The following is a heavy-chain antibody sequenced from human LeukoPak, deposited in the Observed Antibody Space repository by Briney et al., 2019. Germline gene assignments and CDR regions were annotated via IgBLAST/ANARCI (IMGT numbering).Heavy chain of an antibody. D-gene: IGHD3-22*01. V-gene: IGHV3-30-3*01. CDR3: ARDHDSSGCYTNFDY. J-gene: IGHJ4*02. CDR2: ISYDGSNN. CDR1: GFTFSSYD. Sequence: SAGSLTLSCAASGFTFSSYDMHWVRQVPGKGRECVAVISYDGSNNYYADSVKGRFTISRDNSKNTLYLQMNSLRAEDTAVYYCARDHDSSGCYTNFDYWGQGTLVTVSS.